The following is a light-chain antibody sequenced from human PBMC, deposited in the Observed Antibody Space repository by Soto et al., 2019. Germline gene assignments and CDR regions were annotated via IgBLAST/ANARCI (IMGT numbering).Light chain of an antibody. CDR3: QQYNSYLT. Sequence: DIQMTQSPSTLSASVGDRVTITCRARQTISSWLAWYQQKPGKAPKLLIYDASILASGVPSRFSGSGSGTEFTLTISSLQPDDFATYYCQQYNSYLTFGQGTRLEIK. J-gene: IGKJ5*01. CDR1: QTISSW. CDR2: DAS. V-gene: IGKV1-5*01.